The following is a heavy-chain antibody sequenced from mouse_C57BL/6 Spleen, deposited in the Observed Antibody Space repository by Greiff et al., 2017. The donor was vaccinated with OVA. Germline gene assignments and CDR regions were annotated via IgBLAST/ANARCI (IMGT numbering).Heavy chain of an antibody. J-gene: IGHJ4*01. Sequence: VQLQQSGPELVKPGASVKMSCKASGYTFTDYYMHWVKQKPGKGLEWIGEIYPGSGNTYYNEKFKGKATLTADTSSSTAYMQLSSLTSEDSAVYFCAREKFYYCYAMDYWGQGTSVTVSS. CDR1: YTFTDYYM. CDR2: YPGSGNTY. D-gene: IGHD1-1*01. V-gene: IGHV1-83*01. CDR3: REKFYYCYAMDY.